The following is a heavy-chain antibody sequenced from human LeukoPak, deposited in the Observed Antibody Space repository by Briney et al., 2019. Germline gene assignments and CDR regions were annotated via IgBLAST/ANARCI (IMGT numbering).Heavy chain of an antibody. D-gene: IGHD6-6*01. Sequence: PGGSLRLSCAASGFTFNDYTMTWVRQAPGKGLEWVAVISFDAGNEYYGDSVKGRFTIYRDNSKNTLFLQMNSLRPEDTALYYCTKDGLGYYYYGMDVWGQGTTVTVSS. CDR3: TKDGLGYYYYGMDV. CDR2: ISFDAGNE. CDR1: GFTFNDYT. J-gene: IGHJ6*02. V-gene: IGHV3-30*18.